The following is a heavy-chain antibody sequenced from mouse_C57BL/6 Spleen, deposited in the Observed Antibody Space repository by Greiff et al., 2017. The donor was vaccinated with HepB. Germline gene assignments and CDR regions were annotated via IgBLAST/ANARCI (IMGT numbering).Heavy chain of an antibody. J-gene: IGHJ1*03. CDR2: IDPESGGT. V-gene: IGHV1-15*01. CDR1: GYTFTGYE. Sequence: VQLQQSGAELVRPGASVTLSCKASGYTFTGYEMHWVKQTPVHGLEWIGAIDPESGGTAYNQKFKGKAILTADKSSSTAYMGLHSLTSEDSAVYYCTKFGSLSWNWYFDVWGTGTTVTVSS. CDR3: TKFGSLSWNWYFDV.